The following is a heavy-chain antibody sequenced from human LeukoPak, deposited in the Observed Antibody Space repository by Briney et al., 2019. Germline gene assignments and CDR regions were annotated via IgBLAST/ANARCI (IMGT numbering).Heavy chain of an antibody. D-gene: IGHD3-22*01. CDR2: INPNSGGT. CDR3: ARGIVVGEFDY. CDR1: GYTFSGYY. J-gene: IGHJ4*02. Sequence: ASVKVSCTASGYTFSGYYMHWVRQAPGQGLEWMGWINPNSGGTKYAQQFQGRVTMTRDTSISTVYMELSRLRSDDTAVYYCARGIVVGEFDYWGQGTLVTVSS. V-gene: IGHV1-2*02.